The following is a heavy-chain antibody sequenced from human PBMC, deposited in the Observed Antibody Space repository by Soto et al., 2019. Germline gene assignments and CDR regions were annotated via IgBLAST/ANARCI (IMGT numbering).Heavy chain of an antibody. D-gene: IGHD2-2*01. Sequence: QVQLVQSGAEVKKPGASVKVSCKASGYTFTSYGISWVRQAPAQGLEWMGWISAYNGNTNHAQKLKGRVTMTTDPSTSTDYLELRSLRADDTAVYYCAREPPPEIVVVPAAMPDRYFDYWGQGTLVTVSS. CDR2: ISAYNGNT. J-gene: IGHJ4*02. V-gene: IGHV1-18*01. CDR3: AREPPPEIVVVPAAMPDRYFDY. CDR1: GYTFTSYG.